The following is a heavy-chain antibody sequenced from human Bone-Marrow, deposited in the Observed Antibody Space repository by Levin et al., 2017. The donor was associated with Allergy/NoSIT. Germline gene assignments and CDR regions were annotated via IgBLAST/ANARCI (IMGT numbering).Heavy chain of an antibody. D-gene: IGHD3-3*01. V-gene: IGHV3-11*01. CDR1: GFTFSDFY. J-gene: IGHJ3*01. CDR3: AKDTIFELGNRREGVFDV. Sequence: GESLKISCAASGFTFSDFYMSWIRQAPGKGLEWVSYITGSGSTIYYADSVKGRFTISRDNAKNSLYLQMNSLRPEDTAFYYCAKDTIFELGNRREGVFDVWGHGTMVIVSS. CDR2: ITGSGSTI.